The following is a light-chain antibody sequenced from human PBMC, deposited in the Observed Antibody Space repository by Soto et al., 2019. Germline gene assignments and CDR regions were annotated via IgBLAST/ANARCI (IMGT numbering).Light chain of an antibody. J-gene: IGKJ1*01. CDR2: GAS. V-gene: IGKV3-15*01. CDR1: QSVNSN. CDR3: QQYNNCWT. Sequence: ILMTQSPATLSVSPGEGATLSCRASQSVNSNLAWYQQKPGQVPRLLIYGASIRATGIPARFSGSGSGTEFTLTISSLQSEDFAVYYCQQYNNCWTFGQGTKVEIK.